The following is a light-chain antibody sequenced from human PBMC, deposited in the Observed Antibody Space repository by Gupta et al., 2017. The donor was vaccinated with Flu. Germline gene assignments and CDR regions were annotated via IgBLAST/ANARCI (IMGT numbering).Light chain of an antibody. CDR2: GAS. CDR1: QSVSSN. Sequence: PAPLSVSPGESATLSCRASQSVSSNLAWYQQKPGQAPRLLIYGASTRATGIPARFSGSGSGTEFTLTISSLQSEDFAVYYCQQYNNWPPAFGQGTKVEIK. V-gene: IGKV3-15*01. CDR3: QQYNNWPPA. J-gene: IGKJ1*01.